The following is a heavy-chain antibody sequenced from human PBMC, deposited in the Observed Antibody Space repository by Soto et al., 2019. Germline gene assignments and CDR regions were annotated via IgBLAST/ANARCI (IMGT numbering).Heavy chain of an antibody. V-gene: IGHV1-18*01. CDR2: TGAYNANT. CDR3: ARSSMVRDLLVDY. J-gene: IGHJ4*01. D-gene: IGHD3-10*01. CDR1: GYTFTSYG. Sequence: QVQLVQSGAEVKKPGASVKVSCKASGYTFTSYGISWVRQAPGQGREWMGWTGAYNANTNYAQKLQSRVTMTTDTSTSTAYMELRSLTSDDTDVDYCARSSMVRDLLVDYWGHGNLVTVSS.